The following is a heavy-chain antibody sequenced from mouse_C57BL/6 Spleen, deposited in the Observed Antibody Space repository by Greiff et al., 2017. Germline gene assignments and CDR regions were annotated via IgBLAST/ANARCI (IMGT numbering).Heavy chain of an antibody. CDR3: ARVRYYSKRGGTWGYAIDY. D-gene: IGHD2-5*01. V-gene: IGHV1-81*01. Sequence: QVQLQQSGAELARPGASVKLSCKASGYTFTSYGISWVKQRTGQGLEWIGEIYPRSGNTYYNEKFKGKATLTADKSSSTAYMELRSLTSEDSAVYFCARVRYYSKRGGTWGYAIDYWGQGTSVTVSS. J-gene: IGHJ4*01. CDR2: IYPRSGNT. CDR1: GYTFTSYG.